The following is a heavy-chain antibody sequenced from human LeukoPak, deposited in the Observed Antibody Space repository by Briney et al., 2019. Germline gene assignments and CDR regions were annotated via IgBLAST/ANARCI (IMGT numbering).Heavy chain of an antibody. CDR3: ARRYSSGPYDAFDI. D-gene: IGHD6-19*01. J-gene: IGHJ3*02. V-gene: IGHV1-69*05. CDR2: IIPIFGTA. Sequence: GASVKVSCKASGGTFSSYAISWVRQAPGQGLEWMGGIIPIFGTANYAQKLQGRVTMTTATSTSTAYMELRSLRSDDTAVYYCARRYSSGPYDAFDIWGQGTMVTVSS. CDR1: GGTFSSYA.